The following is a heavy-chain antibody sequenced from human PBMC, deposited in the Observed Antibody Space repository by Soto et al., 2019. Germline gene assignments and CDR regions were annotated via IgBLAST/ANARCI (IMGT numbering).Heavy chain of an antibody. CDR1: GFTFSSYA. CDR2: ISGSGGST. D-gene: IGHD2-2*01. CDR3: AKDLLDIVVVPAADY. Sequence: GGSLRLSCAASGFTFSSYAMSWVRQAPGKGLEWVSAISGSGGSTYYADSVKGRFTISRDNSKNTLYLQMNSLRAEDTAVYDCAKDLLDIVVVPAADYWGQGTLVTVSS. V-gene: IGHV3-23*01. J-gene: IGHJ4*02.